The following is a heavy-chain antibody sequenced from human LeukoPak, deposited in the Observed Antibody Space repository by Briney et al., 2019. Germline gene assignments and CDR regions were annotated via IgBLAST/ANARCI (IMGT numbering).Heavy chain of an antibody. V-gene: IGHV1-2*02. J-gene: IGHJ4*02. CDR3: ATLTFNYDSSGYYAFDY. D-gene: IGHD3-22*01. CDR2: INPNSGGT. CDR1: GYTFTGYY. Sequence: ASVKVSCKASGYTFTGYYMHWVRQAPGQGLEWMGWINPNSGGTNYAQKFQGRVTMTEDTSTDTAYMELSSLRSEDTAVYYCATLTFNYDSSGYYAFDYWGQGTLVTVSS.